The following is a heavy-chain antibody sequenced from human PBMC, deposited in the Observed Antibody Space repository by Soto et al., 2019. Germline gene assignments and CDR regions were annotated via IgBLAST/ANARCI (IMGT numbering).Heavy chain of an antibody. V-gene: IGHV4-4*07. Sequence: SETLCLTCTVSGGSISSYYWSWIRQPAGKGLEWIGRIYTSGSTNYNPSLKSRVTMSVDTSKNQFSLELSSVTAADTAVYYCARADTAMGAYYYYGMDVWGQGTTVTVSS. D-gene: IGHD5-18*01. CDR3: ARADTAMGAYYYYGMDV. CDR2: IYTSGST. CDR1: GGSISSYY. J-gene: IGHJ6*02.